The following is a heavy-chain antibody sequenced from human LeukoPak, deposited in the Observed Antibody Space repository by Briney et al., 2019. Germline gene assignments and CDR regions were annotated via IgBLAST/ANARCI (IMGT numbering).Heavy chain of an antibody. CDR1: GFTFSSYD. D-gene: IGHD6-19*01. CDR2: IGTAGNT. J-gene: IGHJ4*02. Sequence: PGGSLRLSCAASGFTFSSYDMHWVRQGPGKSLEWVSAIGTAGNTNYAGSVKGRFTISRENAKNSLYLQMNSLRAGDTAVYYCARVRSDSSGWYHVLEWGQGTLVTVSS. V-gene: IGHV3-13*01. CDR3: ARVRSDSSGWYHVLE.